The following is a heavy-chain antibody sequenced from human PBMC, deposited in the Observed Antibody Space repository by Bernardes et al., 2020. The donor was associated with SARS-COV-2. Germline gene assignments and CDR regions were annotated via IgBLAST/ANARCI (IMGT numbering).Heavy chain of an antibody. D-gene: IGHD5-12*01. CDR1: GYPLPELS. Sequence: ASVKVSCKVSGYPLPELSMHWVRQAPGKGLAWMGGFDPEDGETIYAPQFQGRVTMPEDTSTDAAYMELSSLRSEDTAVYYCATSGLVATRRREITDYYYYGMDGWGQGTTVTVSS. J-gene: IGHJ6*02. CDR2: FDPEDGET. CDR3: ATSGLVATRRREITDYYYYGMDG. V-gene: IGHV1-24*01.